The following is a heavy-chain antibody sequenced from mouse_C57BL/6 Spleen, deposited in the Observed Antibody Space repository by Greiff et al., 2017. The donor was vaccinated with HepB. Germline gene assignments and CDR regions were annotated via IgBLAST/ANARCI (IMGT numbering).Heavy chain of an antibody. J-gene: IGHJ1*03. D-gene: IGHD1-1*01. V-gene: IGHV1-69*01. CDR3: ARRYGSSYWYFDV. Sequence: VQLQQPGAELVMPGASVKLSCKASGYTFTSYWMHWVKQRPGQGLEWIGEIDPSDSYTNYNQKFKGKSTLTVDKSSSTAYMKLSSLTSEDSAVYYCARRYGSSYWYFDVWGTGTTVTVSS. CDR2: IDPSDSYT. CDR1: GYTFTSYW.